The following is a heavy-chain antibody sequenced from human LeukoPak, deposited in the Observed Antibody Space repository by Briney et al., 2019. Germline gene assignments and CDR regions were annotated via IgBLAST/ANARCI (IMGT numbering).Heavy chain of an antibody. V-gene: IGHV4-39*01. CDR2: IYYSGST. D-gene: IGHD1-26*01. CDR3: ARTNAGATTRPFDY. J-gene: IGHJ4*02. Sequence: PSETLSLTCTVSGGSISSSSYYWGWLRQPPGTGLEWIGSIYYSGSTYYNPSLKSRVTISVDTSKNQFSLKLSSVTAADTAVYYCARTNAGATTRPFDYWGQGTLVTVSS. CDR1: GGSISSSSYY.